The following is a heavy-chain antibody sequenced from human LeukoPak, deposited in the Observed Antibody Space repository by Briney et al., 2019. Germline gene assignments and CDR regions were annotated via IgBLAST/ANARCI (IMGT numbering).Heavy chain of an antibody. V-gene: IGHV3-66*01. CDR1: GFTVSSNF. J-gene: IGHJ5*02. CDR3: VGVLWFGGSNWFDP. Sequence: GGSLRLSCAASGFTVSSNFMTWVRQAPGKGLEWVSLIYSGGSTYYADSVKGRFTISRDNSKNTVHLQMSSLTAEDTAVYYCVGVLWFGGSNWFDPWGQGTPVTVSS. D-gene: IGHD3-10*01. CDR2: IYSGGST.